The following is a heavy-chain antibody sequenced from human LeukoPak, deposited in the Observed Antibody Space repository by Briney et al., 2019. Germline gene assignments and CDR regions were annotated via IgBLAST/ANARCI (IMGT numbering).Heavy chain of an antibody. CDR1: GGSFSGYY. D-gene: IGHD3-3*01. CDR3: ARRLPRVKNFDY. J-gene: IGHJ4*02. CDR2: INHSGST. Sequence: SETLSLTCAVYGGSFSGYYWSWIRQPPGKGLGWIGEINHSGSTNYNPSLKSRVTISVDTSKNQFSLKLSSVTAADTAVYYCARRLPRVKNFDYWGQGTLVTVSS. V-gene: IGHV4-34*01.